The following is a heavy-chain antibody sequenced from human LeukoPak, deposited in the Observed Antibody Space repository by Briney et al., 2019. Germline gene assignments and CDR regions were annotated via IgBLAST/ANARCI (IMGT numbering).Heavy chain of an antibody. Sequence: GGSLRLSCAASGFTFSSYAIRWVRQAPGKGLEWVSAISGSGGSTYYADSVKGRFTISRDNSKNTLYLQMNSLRAEDTAVYYCVKSITMVRGVISIWGQGTMVTVSS. CDR2: ISGSGGST. CDR1: GFTFSSYA. J-gene: IGHJ3*02. CDR3: VKSITMVRGVISI. D-gene: IGHD3-10*01. V-gene: IGHV3-23*01.